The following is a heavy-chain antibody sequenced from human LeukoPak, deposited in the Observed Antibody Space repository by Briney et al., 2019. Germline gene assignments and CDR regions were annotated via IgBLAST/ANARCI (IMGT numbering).Heavy chain of an antibody. Sequence: SETLSLTCTVSGGSISSGSYYWSWIRQPAGKGLEWIGRIYTSGSTNYNPSLKSRVTISVDTSKNQFSLKLSSVTAADTAVYYCARDEGHLPTTWMDVWGKGTTVTVS. J-gene: IGHJ6*03. CDR3: ARDEGHLPTTWMDV. D-gene: IGHD2/OR15-2a*01. CDR1: GGSISSGSYY. CDR2: IYTSGST. V-gene: IGHV4-61*02.